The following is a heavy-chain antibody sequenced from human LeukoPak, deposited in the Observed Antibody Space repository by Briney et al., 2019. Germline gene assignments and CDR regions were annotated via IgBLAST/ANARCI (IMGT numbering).Heavy chain of an antibody. D-gene: IGHD3-22*01. CDR3: ARDRRIVANFHDY. CDR2: INQDGSEK. J-gene: IGHJ4*02. V-gene: IGHV3-7*01. CDR1: GFTFSSYS. Sequence: PGGSLRLSCAASGFTFSSYSMSWVRQAPGKGLDWVANINQDGSEKYYVDSVKGRFTISRDNAKNSLYLQMNSLRAEDTAVYYCARDRRIVANFHDYWGQGTLVTVSS.